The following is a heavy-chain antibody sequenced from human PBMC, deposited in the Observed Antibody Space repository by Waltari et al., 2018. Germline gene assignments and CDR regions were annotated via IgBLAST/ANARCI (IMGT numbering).Heavy chain of an antibody. Sequence: EVQLVESGGGLVQPGGSLRRSCAASGFMFMDFSLHWVRPAPGKGLDWLSYISFSSTTISYADSVKGRFTISRDNAKNSLYLQMNSLRAEDTAVYYCARDLDKYGHGTPNDYWGQGTLVTVSS. J-gene: IGHJ4*02. V-gene: IGHV3-48*04. CDR1: GFMFMDFS. CDR3: ARDLDKYGHGTPNDY. D-gene: IGHD4-17*01. CDR2: ISFSSTTI.